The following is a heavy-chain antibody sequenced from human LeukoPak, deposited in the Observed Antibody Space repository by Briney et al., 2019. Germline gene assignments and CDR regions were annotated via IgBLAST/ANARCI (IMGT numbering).Heavy chain of an antibody. Sequence: GGSLRLSCAASGFTFRSYSMNWVRQAPGKGLEWVSYSSSSSSSTICYADSVKGRFTIPRDNAKNSVYLQMDSLRAEDTAVYYCARSSMIVVVLGAFDIWGQGTMVTVSS. J-gene: IGHJ3*02. D-gene: IGHD3-22*01. CDR2: SSSSSSSTI. CDR3: ARSSMIVVVLGAFDI. CDR1: GFTFRSYS. V-gene: IGHV3-48*04.